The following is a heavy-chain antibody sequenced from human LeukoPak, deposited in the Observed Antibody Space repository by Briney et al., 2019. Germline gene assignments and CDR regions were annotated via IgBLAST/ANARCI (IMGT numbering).Heavy chain of an antibody. J-gene: IGHJ3*02. CDR3: ARVMWDYDSSGYYSGFGPDAFDI. D-gene: IGHD3-22*01. CDR1: VLPKSRCIQD. CDR2: FYTSQLT. V-gene: IGHV4-61*02. Sequence: LPLTHSVSVLPKSRCIQDLSRVAPPAGTGLEWIGRFYTSQLTNSNPSLTSRVTISVDTSKNQFSLKLSSVTAADTAVYYCARVMWDYDSSGYYSGFGPDAFDIWGQGTMVTVSS.